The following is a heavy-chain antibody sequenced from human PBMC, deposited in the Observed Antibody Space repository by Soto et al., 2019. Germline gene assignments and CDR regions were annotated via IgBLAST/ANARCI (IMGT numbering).Heavy chain of an antibody. CDR3: ARVGHAYCGGDCYSSIDY. CDR1: GGTFSSYA. Sequence: QVQLVQSGAEVKKPGSSVKVSCKASGGTFSSYAINWVRQAPGQGLEWMGGIIAILGTANYAQNFQGSVTIPSNQSTSTAYMELSSLRSEDMAVYYCARVGHAYCGGDCYSSIDYWGQGTLVTVSS. D-gene: IGHD2-21*02. J-gene: IGHJ4*02. V-gene: IGHV1-69*01. CDR2: IIAILGTA.